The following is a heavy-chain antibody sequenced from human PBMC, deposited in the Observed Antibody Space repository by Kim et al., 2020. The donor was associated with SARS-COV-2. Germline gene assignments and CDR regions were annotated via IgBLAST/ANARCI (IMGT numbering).Heavy chain of an antibody. Sequence: SETLSLTCTVSGGSISSSSYYWGWIRQPPGKGLEWIGSIYYSGSTYYNPSLKSRVTISVDTSKNQFSLKLSSVTAADTAVYYCARRGIYTADYGMDVWGQGTTVTVSS. J-gene: IGHJ6*02. CDR1: GGSISSSSYY. D-gene: IGHD5-18*01. CDR3: ARRGIYTADYGMDV. CDR2: IYYSGST. V-gene: IGHV4-39*01.